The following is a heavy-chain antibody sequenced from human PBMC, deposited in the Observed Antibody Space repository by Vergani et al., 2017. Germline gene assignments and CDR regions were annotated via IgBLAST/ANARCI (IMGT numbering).Heavy chain of an antibody. CDR3: ARMGGYDEGDAFRIGYFDS. CDR1: GRSISSGVYY. J-gene: IGHJ4*02. Sequence: QVQLQESGPGLVKPSETLSLTCTVSGRSISSGVYYWNWIRQHPGKGLEWIGYIYSTGSTHHNPSLRRRINMSVDTSKNQFSLKLNSVTAADTAMYYCARMGGYDEGDAFRIGYFDSWGPGILVTVSS. CDR2: IYSTGST. V-gene: IGHV4-31*03. D-gene: IGHD3-22*01.